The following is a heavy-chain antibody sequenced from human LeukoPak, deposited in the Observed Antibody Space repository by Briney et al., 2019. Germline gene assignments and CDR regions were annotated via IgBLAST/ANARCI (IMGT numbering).Heavy chain of an antibody. CDR3: ARDLNYEGLFDY. CDR2: INSDGSST. V-gene: IGHV3-74*01. CDR1: GFTVSSNY. J-gene: IGHJ4*02. D-gene: IGHD4-11*01. Sequence: GGSLRLSCAASGFTVSSNYMNWVRQAPGKGLEWVSRINSDGSSTSYADSVKGRFTISRDNAKDTLYLQMNSLRAEDTAVYYCARDLNYEGLFDYWGQGTLVTVSS.